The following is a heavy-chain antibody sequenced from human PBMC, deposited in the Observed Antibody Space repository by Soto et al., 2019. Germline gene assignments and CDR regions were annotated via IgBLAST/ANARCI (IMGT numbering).Heavy chain of an antibody. D-gene: IGHD3-3*01. CDR1: GFTFSSYG. CDR2: ISYDGSNK. CDR3: AKDVESYYDFWSGYVWFDP. Sequence: GGSLRLSCAASGFTFSSYGMHWVRQAPGKGLEWVAVISYDGSNKYYADSVKGRSTISRDNSKNTLYLQMNSLRAEDTAVYYCAKDVESYYDFWSGYVWFDPWGQGTLVTVS. V-gene: IGHV3-30*18. J-gene: IGHJ5*02.